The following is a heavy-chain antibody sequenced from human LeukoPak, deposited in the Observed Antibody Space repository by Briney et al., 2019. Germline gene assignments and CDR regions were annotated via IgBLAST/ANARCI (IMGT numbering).Heavy chain of an antibody. Sequence: GGSLRLSCAASGFTFSSYAMSWVRQAPGKGLEWVSAISGSGGSTYYADSVKGRFTISRDNSKNTLYLQMNSLRAEDTAVYYCAKDSYITMVRGVTTHFDYWGQGTLVTVSS. CDR2: ISGSGGST. D-gene: IGHD3-10*01. J-gene: IGHJ4*02. CDR1: GFTFSSYA. V-gene: IGHV3-23*01. CDR3: AKDSYITMVRGVTTHFDY.